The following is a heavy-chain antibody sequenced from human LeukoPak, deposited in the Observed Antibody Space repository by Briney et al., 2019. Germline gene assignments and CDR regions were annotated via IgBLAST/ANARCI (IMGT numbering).Heavy chain of an antibody. CDR1: GFTFSTNG. CDR2: ITSNGGTT. D-gene: IGHD5-12*01. V-gene: IGHV3-64*01. CDR3: ARGIQWASDY. Sequence: GGSLSLSCAASGFTFSTNGMVWVRQAPGKGLEYVSGITSNGGTTYYGNSVKGRFTISRDNSKDTLYLQMGSLRTEDMAVYYCARGIQWASDYWGQGTLVTVAS. J-gene: IGHJ4*02.